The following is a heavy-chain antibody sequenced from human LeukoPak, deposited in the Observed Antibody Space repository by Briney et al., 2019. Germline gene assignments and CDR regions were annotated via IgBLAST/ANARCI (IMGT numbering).Heavy chain of an antibody. CDR3: ERELYVANWFDP. CDR1: GFTFSGHA. J-gene: IGHJ5*02. D-gene: IGHD1-7*01. V-gene: IGHV3-64D*09. Sequence: GGSLRLSCSASGFTFSGHAMHWVRQAPGERLESVSAISADGGTTYYGDSAKGRFTISRDNAKNTLYLQMSSLRPHDTAVYYCERELYVANWFDPWGQGTLVTVSS. CDR2: ISADGGTT.